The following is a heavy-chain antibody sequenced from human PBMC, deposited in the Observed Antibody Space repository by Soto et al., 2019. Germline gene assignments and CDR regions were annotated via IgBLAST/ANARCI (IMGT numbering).Heavy chain of an antibody. CDR3: ARVLSGSSLFDY. J-gene: IGHJ4*02. CDR1: GGSIISDY. V-gene: IGHV4-59*01. Sequence: SETLSLTCTVSGGSIISDYWSWIRQSPGKGLEWSGYISYSGSTNYNPSLKSLVTISVDTSKNQFSLNLSSVTAADTAVYYCARVLSGSSLFDYWGKGTLVTVPS. D-gene: IGHD1-26*01. CDR2: ISYSGST.